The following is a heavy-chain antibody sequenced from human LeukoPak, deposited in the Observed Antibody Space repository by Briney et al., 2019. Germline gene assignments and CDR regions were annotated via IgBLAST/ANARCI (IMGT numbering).Heavy chain of an antibody. CDR3: ATGGSSGWYHFEY. V-gene: IGHV3-74*03. D-gene: IGHD6-19*01. J-gene: IGHJ4*02. Sequence: GGSLRLSWAASGFTFTSYWMHWVRQAPGKGLVWVSLINSDGSTTKYADSVKGRFTMSRDNAKNTLYLEMNSLRGEDTAVYYCATGGSSGWYHFEYWGQGTLVTVSS. CDR2: INSDGSTT. CDR1: GFTFTSYW.